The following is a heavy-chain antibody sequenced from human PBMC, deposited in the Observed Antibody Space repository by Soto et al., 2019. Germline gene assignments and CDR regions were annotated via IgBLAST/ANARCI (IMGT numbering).Heavy chain of an antibody. CDR1: GYSFTSYW. V-gene: IGHV5-51*01. CDR2: IYPGDSDT. CDR3: ARHPPAAAGPFDY. Sequence: GGSLKISCKGSGYSFTSYWIGSVRQMPGKGLEWMGIIYPGDSDTRYSPSFQGQVTISADKSISTAYLQWSSLKASDTAMYYCARHPPAAAGPFDYWGQGTLVTVSS. J-gene: IGHJ4*02. D-gene: IGHD6-13*01.